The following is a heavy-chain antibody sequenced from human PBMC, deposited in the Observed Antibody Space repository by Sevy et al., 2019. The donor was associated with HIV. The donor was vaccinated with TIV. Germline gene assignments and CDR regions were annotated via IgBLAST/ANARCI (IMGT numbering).Heavy chain of an antibody. CDR2: ISGSGRYT. J-gene: IGHJ6*02. Sequence: GGSLRLSCAASGFTFSTYAMNWVRQAPGKGLEWVSSISGSGRYTYYADSVEGRFTISRDSSKNTLYLQMNSLEADDTAVYYCAKGFCSGGSCPRDYYYYGMDVWGQGTTVTVSS. V-gene: IGHV3-23*01. CDR1: GFTFSTYA. D-gene: IGHD2-15*01. CDR3: AKGFCSGGSCPRDYYYYGMDV.